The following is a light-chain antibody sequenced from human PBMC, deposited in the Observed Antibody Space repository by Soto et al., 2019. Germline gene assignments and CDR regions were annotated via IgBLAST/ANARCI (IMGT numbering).Light chain of an antibody. CDR1: QVIGNY. V-gene: IGKV1-27*01. CDR2: GAY. Sequence: DIQMTQSPSSLSASVGDRVPITCRASQVIGNYLAWYQQKPGKVPKLLIYGAYTLQSGVPSRFSGSGSGTDFTLTISSLQPEDVAIYYCQKYNSGLITFGQGTRLEIK. CDR3: QKYNSGLIT. J-gene: IGKJ5*01.